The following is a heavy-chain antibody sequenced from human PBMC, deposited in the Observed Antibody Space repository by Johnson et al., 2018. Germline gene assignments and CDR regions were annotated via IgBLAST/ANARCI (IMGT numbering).Heavy chain of an antibody. Sequence: VQLVQSGGGLVQPGGSLRLSCAASEFTFSNYAMNWVRQAPGKGPEWVSTLTDSGGSTFYPDSVKGRFTVTRDNSKNTLYLQMNSLRAEDTALYYRAKARYGWSSGYQVRDAFNIWGQGTTVPVSS. V-gene: IGHV3-23*04. J-gene: IGHJ3*02. CDR1: EFTFSNYA. D-gene: IGHD3-22*01. CDR3: AKARYGWSSGYQVRDAFNI. CDR2: LTDSGGST.